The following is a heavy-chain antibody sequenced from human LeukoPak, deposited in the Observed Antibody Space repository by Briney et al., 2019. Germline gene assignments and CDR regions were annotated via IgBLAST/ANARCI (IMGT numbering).Heavy chain of an antibody. V-gene: IGHV4-59*01. CDR3: ARDRGLGY. J-gene: IGHJ4*02. CDR1: GVSISTYY. D-gene: IGHD3-10*01. CDR2: SYHRGST. Sequence: SETLSLTCTVSGVSISTYYWSWIRQSPGKGLEWIGWSYHRGSTSYNPSLKSRVAISVDTSKNQFSLKLTSVTAADTAVYYCARDRGLGYWGQGTLVIVSS.